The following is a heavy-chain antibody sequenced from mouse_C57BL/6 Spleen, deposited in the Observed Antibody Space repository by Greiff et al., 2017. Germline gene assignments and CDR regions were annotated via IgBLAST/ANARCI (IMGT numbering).Heavy chain of an antibody. D-gene: IGHD1-2*01. CDR1: GYTFTSYW. Sequence: QVQLQQSGAELVKPGASVKLSCKASGYTFTSYWMHWVKQRPGQGLEWIGMIHPNSGSTNYNEKFKSKATLTVDKSSSTAYMQLSSLTSAGSAVYYGARSLITTGVDYWGKGTTLTVSS. J-gene: IGHJ2*01. CDR2: IHPNSGST. CDR3: ARSLITTGVDY. V-gene: IGHV1-64*01.